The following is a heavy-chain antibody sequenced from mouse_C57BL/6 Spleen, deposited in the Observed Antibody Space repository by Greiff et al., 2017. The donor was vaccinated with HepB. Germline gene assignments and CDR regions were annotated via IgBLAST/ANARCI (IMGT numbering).Heavy chain of an antibody. J-gene: IGHJ1*03. V-gene: IGHV1-18*01. CDR3: ARYGSSYGGWYFDV. D-gene: IGHD1-1*01. Sequence: EVQLQQSGPELVKPGASVKIPCKASGYTFTDYNMDWVKQSHGKSLEWIGDINPNNGGTIYNQKFKGKATLTVDKSSSTAYMELRSLTSEDTAVYYCARYGSSYGGWYFDVWGTGTTVTVSS. CDR2: INPNNGGT. CDR1: GYTFTDYN.